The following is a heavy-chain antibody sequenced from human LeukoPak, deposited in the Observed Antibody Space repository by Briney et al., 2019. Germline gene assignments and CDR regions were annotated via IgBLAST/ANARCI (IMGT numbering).Heavy chain of an antibody. CDR1: GYSISTGYY. D-gene: IGHD6-13*01. CDR2: FYHGGST. Sequence: PSETLSLTCTVSGYSISTGYYWDWIRQPPGKGLEWIGTFYHGGSTYYNPSLKSRVTISVDTSKNQFSLKLSSVTAADTAVYYCARGAGRVAAAGKVGPSWRNWFDPWGQGTLVTVSS. CDR3: ARGAGRVAAAGKVGPSWRNWFDP. J-gene: IGHJ5*02. V-gene: IGHV4-38-2*02.